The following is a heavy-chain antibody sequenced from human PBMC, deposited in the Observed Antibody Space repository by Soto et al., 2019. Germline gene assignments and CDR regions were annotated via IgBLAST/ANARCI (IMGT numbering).Heavy chain of an antibody. CDR1: GYSFTSYW. Sequence: GESLKISCKGSGYSFTSYWISWVRQMPGKGLEWMGIIYPGDSDTRYSPSFQGQVTISADKSISTAYLQWSSLKASDTAMYHCARTSAAAKYYYGMDVWGQGTTVTVSS. CDR3: ARTSAAAKYYYGMDV. D-gene: IGHD2-2*01. J-gene: IGHJ6*02. CDR2: IYPGDSDT. V-gene: IGHV5-51*01.